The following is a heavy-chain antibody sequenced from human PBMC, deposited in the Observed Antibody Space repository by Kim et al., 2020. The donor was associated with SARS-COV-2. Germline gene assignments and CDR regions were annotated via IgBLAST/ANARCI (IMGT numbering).Heavy chain of an antibody. J-gene: IGHJ4*02. CDR2: INTETGNP. V-gene: IGHV7-4-1*02. D-gene: IGHD5-12*01. CDR3: ARSGNIVATITH. CDR1: GYSFSNFG. Sequence: ASVEVSCETSGYSFSNFGMNWVRQVPGQGLEWMGRINTETGNPTYAQEFTGRFVLSLDTSVSTAYLQINSLKAEDTAVYYCARSGNIVATITHWGQGTLVTVSS.